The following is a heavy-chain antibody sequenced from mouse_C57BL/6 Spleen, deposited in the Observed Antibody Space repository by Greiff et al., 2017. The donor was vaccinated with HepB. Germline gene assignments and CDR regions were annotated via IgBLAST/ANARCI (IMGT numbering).Heavy chain of an antibody. CDR3: ARSGYHYGSSFWFAY. CDR1: GYTFTDYY. CDR2: IYPGSGNT. Sequence: QVQLQQSGAELVRPGASVKLSCKASGYTFTDYYINWVKQRPGQGLEWIARIYPGSGNTYYNEKFRGKATLTAEKSSSTAYMQLSSLTSEDSAVYFCARSGYHYGSSFWFAYWGQGTLVTVSA. J-gene: IGHJ3*01. V-gene: IGHV1-76*01. D-gene: IGHD1-1*01.